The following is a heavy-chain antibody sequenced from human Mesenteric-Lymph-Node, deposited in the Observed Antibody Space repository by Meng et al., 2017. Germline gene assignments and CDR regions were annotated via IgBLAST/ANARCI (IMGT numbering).Heavy chain of an antibody. Sequence: GSLRLSCTVSGGSISSYYWSWIRQPPGKGLEWIGYIYYSGSTNYNPSLKSRVTISVDTSKNQFSLKLSSVTAADTAVYYCARGEYGSGSFDYWGQGTLVTVSS. J-gene: IGHJ4*02. D-gene: IGHD3-10*01. V-gene: IGHV4-59*01. CDR3: ARGEYGSGSFDY. CDR2: IYYSGST. CDR1: GGSISSYY.